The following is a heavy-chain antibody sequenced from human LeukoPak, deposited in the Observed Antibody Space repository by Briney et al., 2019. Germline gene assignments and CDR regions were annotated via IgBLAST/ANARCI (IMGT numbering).Heavy chain of an antibody. V-gene: IGHV1-2*02. CDR2: IDPNSGAT. J-gene: IGHJ4*02. CDR3: APGGRITFGGEPAYYYDY. Sequence: GASVKVSCKTSGYTFSDYYIHWVRQASGQGLEWMGWIDPNSGATNYAQKFQGRVTMTRATPISTVYMELSRLRSDDTAVYYCAPGGRITFGGEPAYYYDYWGQGTLVTVSS. CDR1: GYTFSDYY. D-gene: IGHD3-16*01.